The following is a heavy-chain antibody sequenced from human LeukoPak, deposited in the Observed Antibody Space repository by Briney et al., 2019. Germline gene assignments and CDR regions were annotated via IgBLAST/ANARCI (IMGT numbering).Heavy chain of an antibody. V-gene: IGHV1-18*01. CDR3: ARGGGTEWLLVPFEY. D-gene: IGHD3-22*01. CDR2: ISIYTGHT. J-gene: IGHJ4*02. Sequence: ASVRVSCKASGYTFSSYGITWLRQAPGQGLEWMGWISIYTGHTNYAQKFQGRVTMTGDTSISTAYMDLSSLRSDDTAVYYCARGGGTEWLLVPFEYWGQGTLVTVSS. CDR1: GYTFSSYG.